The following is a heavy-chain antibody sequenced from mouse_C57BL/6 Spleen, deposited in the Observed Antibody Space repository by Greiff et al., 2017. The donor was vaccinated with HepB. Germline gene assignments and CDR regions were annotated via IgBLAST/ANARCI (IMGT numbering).Heavy chain of an antibody. CDR1: GFTFSDYG. V-gene: IGHV5-17*01. CDR3: ARLGVLRSFIDY. Sequence: DVMLVESGGGLVKPGGSLKLSCAASGFTFSDYGMHWVRQAPEKGLEWVAYISSGSSTIYYADTVKGRFTISRDNAKNTLFLQMTSLRSEDAAMYYCARLGVLRSFIDYWGQGTTLTVSS. J-gene: IGHJ2*01. CDR2: ISSGSSTI. D-gene: IGHD1-1*01.